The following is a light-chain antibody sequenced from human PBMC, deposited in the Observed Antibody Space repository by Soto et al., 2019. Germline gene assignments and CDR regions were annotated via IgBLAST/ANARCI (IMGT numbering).Light chain of an antibody. CDR3: QQANSFPWT. J-gene: IGKJ1*01. CDR2: GAS. V-gene: IGKV1-12*01. CDR1: QGISSW. Sequence: DIQMTHSPSSVSASVGGGVPITCRASQGISSWLAWYQQKPGKAPKVMIYGASTLQSGVPSRFSGSGSGTDFTLTISSLQPEDVATDYCQQANSFPWTLGQGTKVDIK.